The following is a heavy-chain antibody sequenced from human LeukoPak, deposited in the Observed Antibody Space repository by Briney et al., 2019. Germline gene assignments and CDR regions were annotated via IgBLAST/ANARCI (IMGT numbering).Heavy chain of an antibody. V-gene: IGHV3-30*04. CDR2: ISYDGSNK. CDR3: ARQGSGGYGDYVFGFFDY. D-gene: IGHD4-17*01. J-gene: IGHJ4*02. Sequence: PGRSLRLSCAASGFTFSSYAMHWVRQAPGKGLEWVAVISYDGSNKYYADSVKGRFTIPRDNSKNTLYLQMNSLRAEDTAVYYCARQGSGGYGDYVFGFFDYWGQGTLVTVSS. CDR1: GFTFSSYA.